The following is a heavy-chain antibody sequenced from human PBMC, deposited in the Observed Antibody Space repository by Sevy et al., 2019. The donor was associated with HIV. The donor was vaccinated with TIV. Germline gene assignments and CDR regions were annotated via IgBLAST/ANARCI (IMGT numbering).Heavy chain of an antibody. CDR2: ISAYNGNT. D-gene: IGHD3-22*01. J-gene: IGHJ4*02. Sequence: ASVKVSCKAPGYTFTSYGISWVRQAPGQGLEWMGWISAYNGNTNYAQKLQGRVTMTTDTSTSTAYMELRSLRSDDTAVYYCAKGLYYYDSSGYSPFDYWGQGTLVTVSS. CDR3: AKGLYYYDSSGYSPFDY. CDR1: GYTFTSYG. V-gene: IGHV1-18*04.